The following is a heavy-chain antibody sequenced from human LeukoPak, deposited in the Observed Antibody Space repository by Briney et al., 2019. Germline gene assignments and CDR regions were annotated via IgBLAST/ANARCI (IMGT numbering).Heavy chain of an antibody. J-gene: IGHJ4*02. CDR2: IWYDGSNK. CDR3: AKDYNSKYPEGFDY. CDR1: GFTFSSYG. D-gene: IGHD1-7*01. V-gene: IGHV3-33*06. Sequence: PGRSLRLSCAASGFTFSSYGMHWVRQAPGKGLEWVAVIWYDGSNKYYADSVKGRFTISRDNSKNTLYLQMNSLRAEDTAVYYCAKDYNSKYPEGFDYWGQGTLVTASS.